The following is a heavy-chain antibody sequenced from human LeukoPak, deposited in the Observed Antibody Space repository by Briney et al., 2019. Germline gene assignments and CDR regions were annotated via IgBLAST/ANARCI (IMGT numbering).Heavy chain of an antibody. CDR3: ARDRSTYYYDSSGYYGEAFDI. CDR1: RYTFTSYY. V-gene: IGHV1-46*01. J-gene: IGHJ3*02. D-gene: IGHD3-22*01. CDR2: INPSGGST. Sequence: ASVKVSCKASRYTFTSYYMHWVRQAPGQGLEWMGIINPSGGSTSYAQKFQGRVTMTRGMSTSTVYMELSSLRSEDTAVYYCARDRSTYYYDSSGYYGEAFDIWGQGTMVTVSS.